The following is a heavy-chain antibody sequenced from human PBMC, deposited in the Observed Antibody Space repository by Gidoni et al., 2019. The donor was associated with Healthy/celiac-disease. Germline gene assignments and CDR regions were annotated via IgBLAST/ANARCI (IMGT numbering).Heavy chain of an antibody. Sequence: QVQLVESGGGVVQPGRSLRLSCAASGFTFSSYGMHWVRQAPGKGLEWVAVISYDGSNKYYADSVKGRFTISRDNSKNTLYLQMNSLRAEDTAVYYCAKGYSSYWGQGTLVTVSS. CDR2: ISYDGSNK. CDR1: GFTFSSYG. J-gene: IGHJ4*02. CDR3: AKGYSSY. D-gene: IGHD6-13*01. V-gene: IGHV3-30*18.